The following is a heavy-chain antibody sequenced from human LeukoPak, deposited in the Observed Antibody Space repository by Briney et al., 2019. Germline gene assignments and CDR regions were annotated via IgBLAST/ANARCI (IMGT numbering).Heavy chain of an antibody. CDR1: GFTFSDYY. CDR2: ISSSGSTI. Sequence: GGSLRLSCAASGFTFSDYYMSWIRQAPGKGLEWVSYISSSGSTIYYADSVKGRFTISRDNAKNSLYLQMNSLRAEDTAVYYCARDNSVGDYAWWFDPWGQGTLVTVSS. CDR3: ARDNSVGDYAWWFDP. D-gene: IGHD1-26*01. J-gene: IGHJ5*02. V-gene: IGHV3-11*01.